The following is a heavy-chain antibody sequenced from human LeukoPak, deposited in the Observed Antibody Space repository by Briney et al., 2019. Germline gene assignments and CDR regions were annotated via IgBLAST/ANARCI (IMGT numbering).Heavy chain of an antibody. V-gene: IGHV4-4*07. CDR1: GSSVSNHW. D-gene: IGHD6-19*01. CDR2: ISSRGYT. J-gene: IGHJ4*03. CDR3: VRTMTREWGGWYDNDY. Sequence: TPSETLSLTCTVSGSSVSNHWWIWIRQPAGKGLEWIGRISSRGYTNYNPSLKSRVAMSVDTSKNQFSLKLNSVTAADTAVYYCVRTMTREWGGWYDNDYWGRGTLVTVSS.